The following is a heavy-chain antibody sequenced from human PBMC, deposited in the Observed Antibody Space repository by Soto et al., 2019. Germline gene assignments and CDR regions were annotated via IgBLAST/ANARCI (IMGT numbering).Heavy chain of an antibody. V-gene: IGHV1-8*01. CDR1: GYTFTSYD. CDR3: SRFAHHSAF. CDR2: MNPYSGNT. Sequence: QVQLVQSGAEVKKPGASVKVSCKASGYTFTSYDINWVRQATGQGLEWMGWMNPYSGNTGYAQKFQGRLTMTRNTSISTAYMELNSLRSEDTAVYNCSRFAHHSAFWGQRTLVTVSS. D-gene: IGHD2-15*01. J-gene: IGHJ4*02.